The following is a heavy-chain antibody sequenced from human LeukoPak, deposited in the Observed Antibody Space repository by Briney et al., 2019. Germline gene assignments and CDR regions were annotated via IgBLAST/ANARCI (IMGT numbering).Heavy chain of an antibody. CDR2: IGSNGANT. D-gene: IGHD2-21*01. V-gene: IGHV3-64*01. CDR3: ARWSGAYDC. CDR1: GFTLINYG. Sequence: PGGSLRVSCTASGFTLINYGMHWVRQALGKGLEYVSAIGSNGANTYYANSVWGRFTISRDTSKNTLYLQMGSLRAEDMAVYFCARWSGAYDCWGQGALVTVSS. J-gene: IGHJ4*02.